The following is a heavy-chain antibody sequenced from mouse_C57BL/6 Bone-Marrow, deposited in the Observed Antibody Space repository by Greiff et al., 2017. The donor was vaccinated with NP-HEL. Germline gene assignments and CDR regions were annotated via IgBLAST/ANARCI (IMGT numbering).Heavy chain of an antibody. D-gene: IGHD1-1*01. CDR1: GYSFTSYY. J-gene: IGHJ1*03. CDR2: IYPGSGNT. CDR3: AREGDYYGSSEYFDV. Sequence: VQLQQSGPELVKPGASVKISCKASGYSFTSYYIHWVKQRPGQGLEWIGWIYPGSGNTKYNEKFKGKATLTADTSSSTAYMQRSSLTSEDSAVYYCAREGDYYGSSEYFDVWGTGTTVTVSS. V-gene: IGHV1-66*01.